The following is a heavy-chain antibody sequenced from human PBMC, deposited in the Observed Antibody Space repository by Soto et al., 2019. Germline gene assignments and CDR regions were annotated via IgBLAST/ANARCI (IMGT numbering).Heavy chain of an antibody. CDR2: LLHSGTT. D-gene: IGHD6-19*01. Sequence: PSETLSLTCAVSGDSISSPKWWTWLRQPPGKGLEWIGDLLHSGTTNYNPSLKSRVILSVDKSQNQFSLSLTSVTAADTAIYYCAYSSGWYRHDVWGQGTSVT. CDR3: AYSSGWYRHDV. V-gene: IGHV4-4*02. J-gene: IGHJ3*01. CDR1: GDSISSPKW.